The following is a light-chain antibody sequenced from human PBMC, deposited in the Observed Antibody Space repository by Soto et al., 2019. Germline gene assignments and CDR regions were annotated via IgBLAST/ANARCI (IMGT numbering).Light chain of an antibody. CDR3: QQTNSFPS. CDR2: AAY. Sequence: DTHLTQSPSSVSAAVRGRDTITCPASQAISNWLAWYQQKPGRAPRLLIYAAYTLQSGVSARFSGSGSGTNFTLTISSLQPEDFATYYCQQTNSFPSFGQGTKVELK. CDR1: QAISNW. J-gene: IGKJ1*01. V-gene: IGKV1-12*02.